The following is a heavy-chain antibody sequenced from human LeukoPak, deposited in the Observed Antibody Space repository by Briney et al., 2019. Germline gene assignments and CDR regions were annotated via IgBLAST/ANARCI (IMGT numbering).Heavy chain of an antibody. D-gene: IGHD6-13*01. CDR3: ARGPLVRSYFDY. CDR1: GYTFTSYG. V-gene: IGHV1-69*13. J-gene: IGHJ4*02. CDR2: IIPIFGTA. Sequence: GASVKVSCKASGYTFTSYGISWVRQAPGQGLEWMGGIIPIFGTANYAQKFQGRVTITADESTSTAYMELSSLRSEDTAVYYCARGPLVRSYFDYWGQGTLVTVSS.